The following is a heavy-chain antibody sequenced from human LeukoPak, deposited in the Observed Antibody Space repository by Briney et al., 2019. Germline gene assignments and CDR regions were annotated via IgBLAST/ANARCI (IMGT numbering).Heavy chain of an antibody. V-gene: IGHV3-23*01. D-gene: IGHD3-22*01. J-gene: IGHJ6*04. Sequence: GGSLRLSCAASGFTFSSYAMSWVRQAPGKGLEWVSAISGSGGSTYYADSVKGRFTISRDNSKNTLYLQMNSLKTEDTAVYYCTTDLAPYYYDSSGYYYGAFDIWGKGTTVTVSS. CDR3: TTDLAPYYYDSSGYYYGAFDI. CDR1: GFTFSSYA. CDR2: ISGSGGST.